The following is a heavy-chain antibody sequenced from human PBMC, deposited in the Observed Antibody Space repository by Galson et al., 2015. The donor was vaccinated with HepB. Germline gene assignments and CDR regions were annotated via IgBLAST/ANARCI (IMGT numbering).Heavy chain of an antibody. J-gene: IGHJ5*02. CDR3: ARHPASGSSGWYEVNWFDP. D-gene: IGHD6-19*01. CDR1: GGSISSSSYY. V-gene: IGHV4-39*01. Sequence: TLSLTCTVSGGSISSSSYYWGWIRQPPGKGLEWIGSIYYSGSTYYNPSLKSRVTISVDTSKNQFSLKLSSVTAADTAVYYCARHPASGSSGWYEVNWFDPWGQGTLVTVSS. CDR2: IYYSGST.